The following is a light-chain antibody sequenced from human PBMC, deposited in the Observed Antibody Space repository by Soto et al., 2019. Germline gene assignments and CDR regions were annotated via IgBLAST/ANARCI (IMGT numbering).Light chain of an antibody. Sequence: DIVMTQSPDSLAVSLGERATINCKSSQSVLYSSNNNNFLAWYQQRPGQPPKLLIYWASTRESGVPDRFSGSGSGTDFTLTISSLQAEDVPVYYCQQYYSTPYTFGQGTKLEIK. CDR2: WAS. J-gene: IGKJ2*01. CDR1: QSVLYSSNNNNF. CDR3: QQYYSTPYT. V-gene: IGKV4-1*01.